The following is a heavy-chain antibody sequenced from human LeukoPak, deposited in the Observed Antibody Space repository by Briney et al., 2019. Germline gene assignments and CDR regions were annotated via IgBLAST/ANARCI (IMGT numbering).Heavy chain of an antibody. CDR1: GFTFDDYA. CDR2: ISGSGGRT. Sequence: GGSLRLSCAAPGFTFDDYAMHWVRQAPGKGLEWVSVISGSGGRTYYADSAKGRFTISRDNAKNTMFLQMNNLRAEDTAVYYCAKEIDGFDVWGQGTLVTVSS. V-gene: IGHV3-23*01. J-gene: IGHJ3*01. CDR3: AKEIDGFDV.